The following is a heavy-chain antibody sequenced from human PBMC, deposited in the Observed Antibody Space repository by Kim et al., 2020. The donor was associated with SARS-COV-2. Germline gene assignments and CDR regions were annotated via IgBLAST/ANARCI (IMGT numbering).Heavy chain of an antibody. J-gene: IGHJ5*02. CDR1: GGSISSSNYY. CDR2: FYYSGRS. V-gene: IGHV4-39*01. Sequence: SETLSLTCTVSGGSISSSNYYWDWIRQPPGKGLEWIGSFYYSGRSYYTASLKSRVTISVDTSKNQFSLKLSSVTAVDTAVYFCARHGVGEEKPYRVQFDP. CDR3: ARHGVGEEKPYRVQFDP. D-gene: IGHD3-10*01.